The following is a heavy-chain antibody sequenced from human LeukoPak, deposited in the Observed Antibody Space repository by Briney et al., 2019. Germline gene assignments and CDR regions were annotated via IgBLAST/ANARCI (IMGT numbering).Heavy chain of an antibody. J-gene: IGHJ4*02. V-gene: IGHV3-21*04. Sequence: KPGGSLRLSCAASGFTFSSYSMNWVRQAPGKGLEWVSSISSSSSYIYYADSVKGRFTISRDNARTSLFLQMSSLRVEDTALYYCAYGIALVTRARDYWGQGTLVTVSS. D-gene: IGHD5-18*01. CDR2: ISSSSSYI. CDR3: AYGIALVTRARDY. CDR1: GFTFSSYS.